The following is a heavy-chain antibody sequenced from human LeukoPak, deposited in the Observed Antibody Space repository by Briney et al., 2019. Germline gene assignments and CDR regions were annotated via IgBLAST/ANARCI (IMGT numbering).Heavy chain of an antibody. CDR2: IIPILGIA. D-gene: IGHD6-13*01. Sequence: SVKVSCKASGGTFSSYAISWVRQAPGQGLEWMGRIIPILGIANYAQKFQGRATITADKSTSTAYMELSSLRSEDTAVYYCARDRGSGSIAAAGSNWFDPWGQGTLVTVSS. CDR1: GGTFSSYA. J-gene: IGHJ5*02. CDR3: ARDRGSGSIAAAGSNWFDP. V-gene: IGHV1-69*04.